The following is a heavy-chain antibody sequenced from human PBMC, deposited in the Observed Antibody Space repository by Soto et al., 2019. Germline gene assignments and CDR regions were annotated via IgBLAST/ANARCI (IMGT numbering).Heavy chain of an antibody. D-gene: IGHD3-3*01. CDR2: INAGNGNT. J-gene: IGHJ6*02. CDR1: GYTFTSYA. V-gene: IGHV1-3*01. Sequence: QVQLVQSGAEVKKPGASVKVSCKASGYTFTSYAMHWVRQAPGQRLEWMGWINAGNGNTKYSQKFQGRVTITRDTSASTAYMELSSLRSEDTAVYYCATDLPFGVDNPYGMDVWGQGTTVTVSS. CDR3: ATDLPFGVDNPYGMDV.